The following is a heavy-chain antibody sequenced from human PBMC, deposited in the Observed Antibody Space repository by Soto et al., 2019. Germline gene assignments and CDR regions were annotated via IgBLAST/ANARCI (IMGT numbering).Heavy chain of an antibody. CDR1: GFTFTSSA. CDR2: IVVGSGNT. Sequence: SVKGPCKASGFTFTSSAVQWVRQARGQRLEWIGWIVVGSGNTNYAQKFQERVTITRDMSTSTAYMELSSLRSEDTAVYYCAADIGYSSSWYADYYYYGMDVWG. J-gene: IGHJ6*02. D-gene: IGHD6-13*01. CDR3: AADIGYSSSWYADYYYYGMDV. V-gene: IGHV1-58*01.